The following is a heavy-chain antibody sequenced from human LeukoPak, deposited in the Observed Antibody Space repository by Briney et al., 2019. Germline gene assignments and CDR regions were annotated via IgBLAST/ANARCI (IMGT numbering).Heavy chain of an antibody. D-gene: IGHD5-24*01. J-gene: IGHJ3*02. Sequence: GGSLRLSCAVSGFTFSGAAIHWVRQASGKGLEWVGRIRSKANSYATAYVASVKGRFTMSRDDSKNTAYLQMNSLRTEDTAVYYCAREGWLQKDAFDIWGQGTMVTVSS. V-gene: IGHV3-73*01. CDR3: AREGWLQKDAFDI. CDR2: IRSKANSYAT. CDR1: GFTFSGAA.